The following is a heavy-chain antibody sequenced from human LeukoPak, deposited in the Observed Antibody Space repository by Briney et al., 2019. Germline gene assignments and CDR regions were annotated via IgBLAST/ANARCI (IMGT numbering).Heavy chain of an antibody. Sequence: SETLSLTCAVYGGSFSGYYWSWIRQPPGKGLEWIGEINHSGSTNYNPSLKSRVTISVDTSKNQFSLKLSSVTAADTAVYYRARGPPYDHIWVSYRWQAFDIWGQGTMVTVSS. V-gene: IGHV4-34*01. D-gene: IGHD3-16*02. CDR2: INHSGST. J-gene: IGHJ3*02. CDR1: GGSFSGYY. CDR3: ARGPPYDHIWVSYRWQAFDI.